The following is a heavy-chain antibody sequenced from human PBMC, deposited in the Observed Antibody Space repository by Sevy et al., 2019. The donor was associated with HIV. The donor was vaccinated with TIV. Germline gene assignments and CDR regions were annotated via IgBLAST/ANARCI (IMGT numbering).Heavy chain of an antibody. CDR1: GYTLSKLP. Sequence: ASVKVSCKVSGYTLSKLPMHWVRQAPGKGLEWMGGFDPEDGETIYAQKFQGRVIMTEDTSSDTAYMEVSSLRSEDTAVYYCATLDLWSDYPFYGVDVWGQGTTVTVSS. CDR3: ATLDLWSDYPFYGVDV. D-gene: IGHD3-3*01. V-gene: IGHV1-24*01. CDR2: FDPEDGET. J-gene: IGHJ6*02.